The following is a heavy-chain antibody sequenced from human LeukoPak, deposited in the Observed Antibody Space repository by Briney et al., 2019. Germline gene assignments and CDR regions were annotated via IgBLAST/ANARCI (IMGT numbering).Heavy chain of an antibody. D-gene: IGHD4-23*01. V-gene: IGHV1-2*02. CDR3: ARHDYGGDNFDY. CDR2: INPNSGGT. CDR1: GYTFAAYN. Sequence: ASVKVSCKASGYTFAAYNTHWVRQAPGQGLEWMGWINPNSGGTKYAQNFQGRVTMTRDTSISTAYMELSRLTSDDTAFYYCARHDYGGDNFDYWGQGTLVTVSS. J-gene: IGHJ4*02.